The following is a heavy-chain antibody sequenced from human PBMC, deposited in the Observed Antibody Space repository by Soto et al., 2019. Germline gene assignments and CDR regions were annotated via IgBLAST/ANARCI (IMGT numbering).Heavy chain of an antibody. V-gene: IGHV4-31*03. CDR3: ARRHRDIAAAGYFDY. Sequence: QVQLQESGPGLVKPSQTLSLTCTVSGGSISSGGYYWSWIRQHPGKGLEWIGYIYYSGSTYYNPSLRGRVTISVDTSKNQFSLKLSSVTAADTAVYYCARRHRDIAAAGYFDYWGQGTLVTVSS. D-gene: IGHD6-13*01. CDR2: IYYSGST. CDR1: GGSISSGGYY. J-gene: IGHJ4*02.